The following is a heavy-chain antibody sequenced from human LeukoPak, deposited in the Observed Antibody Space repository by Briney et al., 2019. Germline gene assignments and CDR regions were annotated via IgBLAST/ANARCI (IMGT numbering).Heavy chain of an antibody. V-gene: IGHV4-39*07. Sequence: SETLSLTCTVSGGSISSNIYYWGWIRRPPGKALEWIGSIYYSGSTYYNPSLKSRVTISVDTSNNQFSLKLSSVTAADTAVYYCARVGQYSGSYYANFQQWGQGTLVTVSS. CDR2: IYYSGST. J-gene: IGHJ1*01. D-gene: IGHD1-26*01. CDR3: ARVGQYSGSYYANFQQ. CDR1: GGSISSNIYY.